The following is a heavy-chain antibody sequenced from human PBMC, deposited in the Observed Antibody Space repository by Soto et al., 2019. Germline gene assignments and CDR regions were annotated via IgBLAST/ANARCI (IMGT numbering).Heavy chain of an antibody. V-gene: IGHV1-24*01. CDR2: FDPEDGET. CDR3: ATGPLRYCSGGSCHPPETPPIDY. D-gene: IGHD2-15*01. Sequence: PGRSVKVSCKVSGYTLTELSMHWVRQAPGKGLEWMGGFDPEDGETIYAQKFQGRVTMTEDTSTDTAYMELSSLRSEDTAVYYCATGPLRYCSGGSCHPPETPPIDYWGQGTLVTVSS. CDR1: GYTLTELS. J-gene: IGHJ4*02.